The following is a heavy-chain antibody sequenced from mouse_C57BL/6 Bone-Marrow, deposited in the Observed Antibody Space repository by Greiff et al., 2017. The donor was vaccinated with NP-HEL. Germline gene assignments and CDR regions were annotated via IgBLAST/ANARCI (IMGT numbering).Heavy chain of an antibody. CDR2: ISSGSSTI. CDR1: GFTFSDYG. CDR3: ASPSYYSFV. J-gene: IGHJ1*03. Sequence: VQLKESGGGLVKPGGSLKLSCAASGFTFSDYGTHWVRQAPEKGLEWVAYISSGSSTIYYADTVKGRFTISRDNAKNTLFLQMTSLRSEDTAMYYCASPSYYSFVWGTGTTVTVSS. V-gene: IGHV5-17*01. D-gene: IGHD2-12*01.